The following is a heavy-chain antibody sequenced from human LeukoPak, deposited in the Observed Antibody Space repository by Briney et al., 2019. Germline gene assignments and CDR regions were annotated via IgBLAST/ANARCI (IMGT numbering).Heavy chain of an antibody. D-gene: IGHD3-22*01. Sequence: SQTLSLTCVISGDSVSSNSAAWNWIRQSPSRGLEWLGRTYYRSKWYNDYAVSVKSRITINPDTSKNQFSLQLNSVTPEDTAVYYCARDSSTYYYDSSGYYLDYWGQGTLVTVSS. CDR1: GDSVSSNSAA. J-gene: IGHJ4*02. V-gene: IGHV6-1*01. CDR2: TYYRSKWYN. CDR3: ARDSSTYYYDSSGYYLDY.